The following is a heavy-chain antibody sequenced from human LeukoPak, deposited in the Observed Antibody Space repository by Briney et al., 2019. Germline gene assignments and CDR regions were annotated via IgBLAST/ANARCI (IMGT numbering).Heavy chain of an antibody. CDR3: ARGNILSGYCFDF. CDR2: IHYTGGT. V-gene: IGHV4-34*01. J-gene: IGHJ4*02. D-gene: IGHD3-9*01. Sequence: SSETLSLTCAVYGGSISGYYWSWIRQPPGKGLERVGEIHYTGGTSYNPSLKSRATISIDMSKNQLSLKLSSVTAADTAVYYCARGNILSGYCFDFWGQGALVTVSS. CDR1: GGSISGYY.